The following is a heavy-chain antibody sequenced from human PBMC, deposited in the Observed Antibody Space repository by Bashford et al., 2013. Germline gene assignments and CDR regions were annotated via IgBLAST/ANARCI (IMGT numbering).Heavy chain of an antibody. CDR3: ARRWWYLVSLMSFDS. D-gene: IGHD2-15*01. Sequence: VASVKVSCKASGYTFTSYAMHWVRQAPGQRLEWMGWINAGNGNTKYSQKFQGRVTITRDTSASTAYMELSSLTSEDTAVYYCARRWWYLVSLMSFDSSGQGTSGHRL. V-gene: IGHV1-3*01. J-gene: IGHJ3*02. CDR2: INAGNGNT. CDR1: GYTFTSYA.